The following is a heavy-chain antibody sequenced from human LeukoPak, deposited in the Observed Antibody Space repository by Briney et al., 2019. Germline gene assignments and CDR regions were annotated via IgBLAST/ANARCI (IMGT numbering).Heavy chain of an antibody. Sequence: PSETLSLTCAVYGGSFGGYYWSWIRQPPGKGLEWIGEINHSGSTNYNPSLKSRVTISVDTSKNQFSLKLSSVTAADTAVYYCARGGGYCSGGSCCLDYWGQGTLVTVSS. V-gene: IGHV4-34*01. D-gene: IGHD2-15*01. CDR1: GGSFGGYY. CDR2: INHSGST. J-gene: IGHJ4*02. CDR3: ARGGGYCSGGSCCLDY.